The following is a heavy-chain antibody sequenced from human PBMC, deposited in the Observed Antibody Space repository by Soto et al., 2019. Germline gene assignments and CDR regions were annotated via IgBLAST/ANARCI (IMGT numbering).Heavy chain of an antibody. CDR3: ARRYGGNFDY. V-gene: IGHV4-39*07. CDR1: GGSISSSSYY. Sequence: KPSATLSLTCTVSGGSISSSSYYWGWIRQPPGKGLEWIGSIYSGGSTYYNPSLKSRVTISVDTSKNQFSLKLSSVTAADTAVYYCARRYGGNFDYWGQGTLVTVSS. D-gene: IGHD1-26*01. CDR2: IYSGGST. J-gene: IGHJ4*02.